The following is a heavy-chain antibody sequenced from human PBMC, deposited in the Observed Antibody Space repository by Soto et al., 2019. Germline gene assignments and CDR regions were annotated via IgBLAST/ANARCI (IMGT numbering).Heavy chain of an antibody. V-gene: IGHV3-72*01. J-gene: IGHJ4*02. CDR1: GFTFSDHY. Sequence: PGGSLRLSCAVSGFTFSDHYMDWFRQAPGKGLEWIGRTRNKRKSYSTEYAASVEGRFSISRDDSKNSLYLQMSSLQTEDTAVYYCAVDILATGSYWGQGTLVTVPS. CDR3: AVDILATGSY. CDR2: TRNKRKSYST. D-gene: IGHD5-12*01.